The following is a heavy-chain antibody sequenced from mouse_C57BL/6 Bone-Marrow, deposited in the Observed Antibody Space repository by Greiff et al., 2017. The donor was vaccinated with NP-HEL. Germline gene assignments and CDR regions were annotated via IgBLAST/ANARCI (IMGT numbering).Heavy chain of an antibody. J-gene: IGHJ2*01. CDR1: GYTFTNYW. CDR3: ARRGGLYDYPYYFDY. CDR2: IYPGGGYT. Sequence: QVQLQQSGAELVRPGPSVKMSCKASGYTFTNYWIGWAKQRPGHGLEWIGDIYPGGGYTNYNEKFKGKATLTADKSSSTAYMQFSSLTSEDSAIYYCARRGGLYDYPYYFDYWGQGTTLTVSS. V-gene: IGHV1-63*01. D-gene: IGHD2-4*01.